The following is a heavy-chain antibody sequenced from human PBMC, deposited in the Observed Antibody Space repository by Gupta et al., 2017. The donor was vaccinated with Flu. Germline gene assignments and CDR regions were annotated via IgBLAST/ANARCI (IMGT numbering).Heavy chain of an antibody. CDR2: INHSGRT. CDR3: ARFPDIVGGPAATPDRNY. CDR1: GWSFSGYS. Sequence: QVQLQQWGAGLLQPSETLSLTCAVYGWSFSGYSWSWIRQPAVKGLEWIGEINHSGRTNYNPSLKRRVTISVDTSKNQFSRKLSSVTAAETAVYYCARFPDIVGGPAATPDRNYWGQGTLVTVSS. J-gene: IGHJ4*02. V-gene: IGHV4-34*01. D-gene: IGHD2-2*01.